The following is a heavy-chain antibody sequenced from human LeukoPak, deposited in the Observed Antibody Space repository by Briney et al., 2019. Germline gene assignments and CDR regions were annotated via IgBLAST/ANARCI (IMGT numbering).Heavy chain of an antibody. V-gene: IGHV3-23*01. CDR2: ISGSGGST. CDR3: AKDRDYYGSGSSYYFDY. J-gene: IGHJ4*02. D-gene: IGHD3-10*01. CDR1: GFTFSSYA. Sequence: PGGSLRLSCAASGFTFSSYAMSWVRPAPGKVLEWVSAISGSGGSTYYADSVKGRFTISRDNSKNTLYLQMNSLRAEDTAVYYCAKDRDYYGSGSSYYFDYWGQGTLVTVSS.